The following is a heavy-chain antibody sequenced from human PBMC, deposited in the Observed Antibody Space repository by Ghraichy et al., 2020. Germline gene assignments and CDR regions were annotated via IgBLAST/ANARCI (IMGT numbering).Heavy chain of an antibody. CDR3: ARGRPYYDFWSGSLGYYYYYGMDV. CDR2: MNPNSGNT. J-gene: IGHJ6*02. V-gene: IGHV1-8*01. CDR1: GYTFTSYD. D-gene: IGHD3-3*01. Sequence: ASVKVSCKASGYTFTSYDINWVRQATGQGLEWMGWMNPNSGNTGYAQKFQGRVTMTRNTSISTAYMELSSLRSEDTAVYYCARGRPYYDFWSGSLGYYYYYGMDVWGQGTTVTVSS.